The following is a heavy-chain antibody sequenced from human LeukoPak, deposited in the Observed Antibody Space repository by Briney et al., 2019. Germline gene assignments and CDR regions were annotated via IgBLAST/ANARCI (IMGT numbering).Heavy chain of an antibody. Sequence: PGGSLRLSCAASGFTFSSYGMHWVRQAPGKGLEWVAFIRYDGSNKYYADSVKGRFTISRDNSKNTLYLQMNSLRAEDTAVYYCAKAPPYSNYRLGKDWGQGTLVTVSS. J-gene: IGHJ4*02. CDR2: IRYDGSNK. CDR1: GFTFSSYG. V-gene: IGHV3-30*02. D-gene: IGHD4-11*01. CDR3: AKAPPYSNYRLGKD.